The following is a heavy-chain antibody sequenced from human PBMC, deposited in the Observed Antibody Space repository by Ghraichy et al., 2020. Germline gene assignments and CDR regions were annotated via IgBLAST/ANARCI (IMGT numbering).Heavy chain of an antibody. CDR2: IYPADSDT. J-gene: IGHJ4*02. CDR3: ARRPGGSHSYLDY. D-gene: IGHD3-16*01. Sequence: GESLNISCKGSGYSFSSYWIAWVRQMPGKGLEWMGIIYPADSDTRYSPSFQGQITISADKSTNTAYLQWRSLEASDTAIYYCARRPGGSHSYLDYWGQGTLITVSS. V-gene: IGHV5-51*01. CDR1: GYSFSSYW.